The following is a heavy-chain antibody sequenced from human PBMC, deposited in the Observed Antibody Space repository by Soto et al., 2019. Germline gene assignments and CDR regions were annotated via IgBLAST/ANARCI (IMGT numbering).Heavy chain of an antibody. CDR2: ISSSSSYI. CDR3: ARDRYLVIASYGMDV. D-gene: IGHD2-2*02. CDR1: GFTFSSYS. Sequence: PGGSLRLSCAASGFTFSSYSMNWVRQAPGKGLEWVSSISSSSSYIYYADSVKGRFTISRDNAKNSLYLQMNSLRAEDTAVYYCARDRYLVIASYGMDVWGQGTTVTVSS. V-gene: IGHV3-21*01. J-gene: IGHJ6*02.